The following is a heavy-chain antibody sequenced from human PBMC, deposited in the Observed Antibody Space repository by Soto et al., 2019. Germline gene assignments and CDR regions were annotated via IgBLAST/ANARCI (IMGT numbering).Heavy chain of an antibody. CDR1: GGSISSYY. J-gene: IGHJ6*02. V-gene: IGHV4-59*01. CDR2: IYYSGSI. CDR3: ARDRDDILTGYSYGMDV. D-gene: IGHD3-9*01. Sequence: SETLSLTCTVSGGSISSYYWSWIRQPPGKGLEWIGYIYYSGSINYNPSLKSRVTISVDMSKNQFSLKLSSVTAADTAVYYCARDRDDILTGYSYGMDVWGQGTTVTVSS.